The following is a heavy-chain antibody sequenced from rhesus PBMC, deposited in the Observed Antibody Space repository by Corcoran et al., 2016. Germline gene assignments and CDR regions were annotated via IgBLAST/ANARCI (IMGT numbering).Heavy chain of an antibody. J-gene: IGHJ5-1*01. D-gene: IGHD1-44*01. V-gene: IGHV5-20*02. Sequence: EVQLVQSGAEAKRPGGALEISCKTSAYSFPSSWISWVRRVPGKGLEWMGAIDRSDSDTRYSPSVQGQLTISADKSISTAYLQWSSLKASDTATYCCARRGNNNRFDVCGPGVLVTVSS. CDR2: IDRSDSDT. CDR3: ARRGNNNRFDV. CDR1: AYSFPSSW.